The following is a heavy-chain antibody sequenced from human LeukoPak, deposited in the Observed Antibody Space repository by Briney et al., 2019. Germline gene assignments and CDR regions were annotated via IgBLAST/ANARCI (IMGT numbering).Heavy chain of an antibody. CDR3: ARDSGEYSFGGFWYFDV. CDR1: GFTFSSYW. J-gene: IGHJ2*01. CDR2: IKQDGSQI. V-gene: IGHV3-7*05. Sequence: GGSLRLSCAGSGFTFSSYWIYWVRQAPGKGLESVASIKQDGSQIHYVDSVKGRFTISRDNAQNSVYLQMNSLRVEDTAVYYCARDSGEYSFGGFWYFDVWGRGTLVTVSS. D-gene: IGHD5-18*01.